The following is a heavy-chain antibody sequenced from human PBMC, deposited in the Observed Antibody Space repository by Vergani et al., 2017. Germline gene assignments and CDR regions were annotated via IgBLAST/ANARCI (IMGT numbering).Heavy chain of an antibody. Sequence: EVQLLESGGGLVQPGGSLRLSCAASGFTFSSYAMSWVRQAPGKGLEWVSAISGSGGSTYYADSVKGRFTISKDPSKSQVVLTMTNMDPVDTATYYCARIQPDYYDSSGYTYNWFDPWGQGTLVTVSS. V-gene: IGHV3-23*01. CDR3: ARIQPDYYDSSGYTYNWFDP. J-gene: IGHJ5*02. CDR2: ISGSGGST. CDR1: GFTFSSYA. D-gene: IGHD3-22*01.